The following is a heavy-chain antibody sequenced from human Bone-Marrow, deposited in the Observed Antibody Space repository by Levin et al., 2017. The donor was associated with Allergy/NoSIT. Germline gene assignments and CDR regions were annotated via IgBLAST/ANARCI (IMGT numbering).Heavy chain of an antibody. V-gene: IGHV3-11*01. CDR1: GYSLSDYY. D-gene: IGHD6-19*01. CDR3: VRDRGAVAPGYFDY. J-gene: IGHJ4*02. Sequence: PGGSLRLSCAASGYSLSDYYMSWTRQAPGRGLEWVSYISSGGNSMYYADSVKGRFTISRDNAKNSLYLQMNSLRAEDTAVYYCVRDRGAVAPGYFDYWGQGTLVTVSS. CDR2: ISSGGNSM.